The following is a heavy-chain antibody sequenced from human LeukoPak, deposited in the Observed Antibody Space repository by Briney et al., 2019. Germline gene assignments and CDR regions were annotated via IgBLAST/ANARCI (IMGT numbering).Heavy chain of an antibody. J-gene: IGHJ4*02. D-gene: IGHD6-13*01. CDR2: ISGSGGST. CDR3: AKRSYSSSWYEDPFDY. CDR1: GFTFSSYA. Sequence: GGSLRLSCAASGFTFSSYAMNWVRQAPGKGLEWVSAISGSGGSTYYADSVKGRFTISRDNSKNTLYLQMNSLRAEDTAVYYCAKRSYSSSWYEDPFDYWGQGTLVTVSS. V-gene: IGHV3-23*01.